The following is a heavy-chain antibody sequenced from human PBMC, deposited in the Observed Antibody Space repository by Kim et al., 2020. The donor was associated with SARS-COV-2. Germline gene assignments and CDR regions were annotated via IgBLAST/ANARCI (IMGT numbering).Heavy chain of an antibody. D-gene: IGHD3-10*01. CDR2: IYPGDSDT. J-gene: IGHJ4*02. CDR3: ATGWFGELLHPY. Sequence: GESLKISCKGSAYSFTTYWIIWVRQMPGKGLEWVGNIYPGDSDTTYSPSFHGHVTISADKSVNTAYLQWSSLKASDTAIYYCATGWFGELLHPYWGQGTL. V-gene: IGHV5-51*01. CDR1: AYSFTTYW.